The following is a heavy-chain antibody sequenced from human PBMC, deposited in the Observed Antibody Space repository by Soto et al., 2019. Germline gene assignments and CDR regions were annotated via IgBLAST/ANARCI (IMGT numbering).Heavy chain of an antibody. Sequence: QITLKESGPTLVKPTQTLTLTCTFSGFSLSTSGVGVGWIRQPPGKAMEWLALIYWDDDKRYSPSPKSRLTIPKDTAKHQVGLTMTNMDPLDTATYCCAHRSHERGSFDIWGQGTMVTVSS. V-gene: IGHV2-5*02. J-gene: IGHJ3*02. CDR1: GFSLSTSGVG. CDR2: IYWDDDK. CDR3: AHRSHERGSFDI.